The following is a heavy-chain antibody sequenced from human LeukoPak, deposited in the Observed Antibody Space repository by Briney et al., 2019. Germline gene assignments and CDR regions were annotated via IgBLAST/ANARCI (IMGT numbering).Heavy chain of an antibody. CDR3: ARDRRIAVAGNMAKQYYYYYGMDV. Sequence: GGSLRLSCAASGFTFSSYSMTWVRQAPGMGLEWISYIWDSGTPIYYADSVKGRFTISRDNANNLVYLQMNSLRAEDTAVYYCARDRRIAVAGNMAKQYYYYYGMDVWGQGTTVTVSS. V-gene: IGHV3-48*01. D-gene: IGHD6-19*01. CDR1: GFTFSSYS. J-gene: IGHJ6*02. CDR2: IWDSGTPI.